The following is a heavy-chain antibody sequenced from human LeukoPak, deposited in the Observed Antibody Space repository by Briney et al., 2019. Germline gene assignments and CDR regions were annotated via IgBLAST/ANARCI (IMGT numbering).Heavy chain of an antibody. CDR1: GYTFTSYY. CDR2: INPSGGST. Sequence: ASVKVSCKASGYTFTSYYMHWVRQAPGQGLEWMGIINPSGGSTSYAQKFQGRVTMTRDMSTSTVYTELSSLRSEDTAVYYCARNLEYSSSWPLYYYYYMDVWGKGTTVTVSS. D-gene: IGHD6-6*01. J-gene: IGHJ6*03. CDR3: ARNLEYSSSWPLYYYYYMDV. V-gene: IGHV1-46*01.